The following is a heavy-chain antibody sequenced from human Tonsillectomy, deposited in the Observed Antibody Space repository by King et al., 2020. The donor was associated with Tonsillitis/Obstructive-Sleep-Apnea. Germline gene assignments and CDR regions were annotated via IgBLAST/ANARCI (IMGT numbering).Heavy chain of an antibody. CDR2: ISYDGSNK. CDR1: GFTFSSYA. D-gene: IGHD4/OR15-4a*01. J-gene: IGHJ4*02. V-gene: IGHV3-30*04. Sequence: LQLVQSGGGVVQPGRSLRLSCAASGFTFSSYAMHWVRQAPGKGLEWVAVISYDGSNKYYADSVKGRFTISRDNSKNTLYLQMNSLRAEDTAVYYCARVPTREIGAKGGYFDYWGQGTLVTVSS. CDR3: ARVPTREIGAKGGYFDY.